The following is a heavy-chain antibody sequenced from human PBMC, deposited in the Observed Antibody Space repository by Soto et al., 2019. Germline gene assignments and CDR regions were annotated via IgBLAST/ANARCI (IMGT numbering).Heavy chain of an antibody. V-gene: IGHV1-8*01. J-gene: IGHJ3*02. CDR1: GYTFTSYD. CDR2: MNPNSGNT. D-gene: IGHD3-16*02. Sequence: GASVKVSCKASGYTFTSYDINWVRQATGQGLEWIGWMNPNSGNTGYAQKFQGRVTMTRNTSISTAYMELSSLRSEDTAVYYCARKEYYDYIWGSYRPIAAAFDIWGQGTMVTVSS. CDR3: ARKEYYDYIWGSYRPIAAAFDI.